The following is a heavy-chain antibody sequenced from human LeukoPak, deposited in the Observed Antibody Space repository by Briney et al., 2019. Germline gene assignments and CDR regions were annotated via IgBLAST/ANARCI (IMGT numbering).Heavy chain of an antibody. CDR3: ARDRADDAFDI. CDR2: IYHSGST. J-gene: IGHJ3*02. Sequence: PSQTLSLTCAVSGGSISSGGYSWSWIRQPPGKGLEWIGYIYHSGSTYYNPSLKSRVTISVDRSKNQFSLKLSSVTAADTAVYYCARDRADDAFDIWGQGTMVTVSS. CDR1: GGSISSGGYS. D-gene: IGHD1-1*01. V-gene: IGHV4-30-2*01.